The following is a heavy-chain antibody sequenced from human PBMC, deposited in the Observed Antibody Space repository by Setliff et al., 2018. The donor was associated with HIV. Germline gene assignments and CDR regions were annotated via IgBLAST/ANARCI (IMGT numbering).Heavy chain of an antibody. CDR1: GGTFSSYA. Sequence: GASVKVSCKASGGTFSSYAISWVRQAPGQGLEWMGGIIPIFGTANYAQKFQGRVTITADESTSTAYMELSSLRSEDTAVYYCARAVNIRNGEFDYWGQGTLVTVSS. CDR3: ARAVNIRNGEFDY. D-gene: IGHD3-3*01. J-gene: IGHJ4*02. V-gene: IGHV1-69*13. CDR2: IIPIFGTA.